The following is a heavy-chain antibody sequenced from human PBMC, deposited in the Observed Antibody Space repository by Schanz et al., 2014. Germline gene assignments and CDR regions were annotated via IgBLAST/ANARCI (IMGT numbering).Heavy chain of an antibody. CDR2: IAYDGSRK. CDR3: VTWSTTYLYQDY. J-gene: IGHJ4*02. D-gene: IGHD1-26*01. CDR1: GFTFSAFG. V-gene: IGHV3-30*02. Sequence: HVQLVESFLVLFQPGGSLRLSCAASGFTFSAFGMHWVRQAPGKGLDWVAFIAYDGSRKYYGDSVRGRFTISRDNSKNTLSLQMDDLRGDDTAMYYCVTWSTTYLYQDYWGQGTLVSVSA.